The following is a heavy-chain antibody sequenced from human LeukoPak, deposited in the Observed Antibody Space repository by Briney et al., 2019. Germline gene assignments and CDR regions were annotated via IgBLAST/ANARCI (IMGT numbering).Heavy chain of an antibody. CDR3: ARGGTGYSSSWYFRGNAFDI. Sequence: SETLSLACAVYGGSFSGYYWSWIRQPPGKGLERIGEINHSGSTNYNPSLKSRVTISVDTSKNQFSLKLSSVTAADTAVYYCARGGTGYSSSWYFRGNAFDIWGQGTMVTVSS. D-gene: IGHD6-13*01. CDR2: INHSGST. CDR1: GGSFSGYY. V-gene: IGHV4-34*01. J-gene: IGHJ3*02.